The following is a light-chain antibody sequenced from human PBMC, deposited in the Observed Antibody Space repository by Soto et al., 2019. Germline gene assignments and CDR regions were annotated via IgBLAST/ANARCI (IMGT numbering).Light chain of an antibody. CDR2: GND. CDR3: AAWDDSLSGVV. Sequence: QSVLTQPPSASGTPGQRVTISCSGTSTNIGRNPVYWYQQLPGTAPKLLIYGNDQRPPGVPDRFSGSKSGASASLAISGLRSEDEADYYCAAWDDSLSGVVFGGGTKVTVL. CDR1: STNIGRNP. J-gene: IGLJ2*01. V-gene: IGLV1-47*02.